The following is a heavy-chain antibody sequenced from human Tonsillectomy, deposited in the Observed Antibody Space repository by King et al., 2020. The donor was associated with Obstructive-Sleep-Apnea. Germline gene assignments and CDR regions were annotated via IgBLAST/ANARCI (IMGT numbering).Heavy chain of an antibody. Sequence: VQLQESGPGLVKPSQTLSLTCAFSGGSISSGGYSWSWIWQPPGKGLEWIGDIYYSGSTYYNPSLKSRVTISVDTSKNQFSLKLSSVTAADTAVYYCARASGYLVWGQGTLVTVSS. CDR2: IYYSGST. CDR1: GGSISSGGYS. V-gene: IGHV4-30-4*07. CDR3: ARASGYLV. J-gene: IGHJ4*02. D-gene: IGHD3-3*01.